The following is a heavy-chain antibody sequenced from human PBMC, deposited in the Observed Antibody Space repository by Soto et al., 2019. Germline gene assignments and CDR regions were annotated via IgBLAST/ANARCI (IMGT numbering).Heavy chain of an antibody. J-gene: IGHJ1*01. V-gene: IGHV3-30-3*01. CDR1: GFTLSNFA. D-gene: IGHD6-19*01. CDR3: ARDRIAVAGTGYFQH. CDR2: ISYDGSNE. Sequence: GGSLRLSWAASGFTLSNFAMHWVRQAPGKGLEWVAVISYDGSNEYYADSVKGRFTISRDNSKNTLYLQMNSLRAEDTAVYFCARDRIAVAGTGYFQHWGQGTLVTVSS.